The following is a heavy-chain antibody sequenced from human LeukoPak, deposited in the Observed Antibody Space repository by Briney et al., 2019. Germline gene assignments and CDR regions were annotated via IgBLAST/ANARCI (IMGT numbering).Heavy chain of an antibody. J-gene: IGHJ3*01. V-gene: IGHV3-74*01. CDR2: INGDGSTT. Sequence: PGGSLRLSCAASGFSFRSCWMHWVRHAPGKELVWVSRINGDGSTTNYADSVRGRFTISRDNAKNTLYLQMNSLRADDSAVYFCASLVGGYYPPVEAFDVWGQGTMVTVSS. D-gene: IGHD3-3*01. CDR1: GFSFRSCW. CDR3: ASLVGGYYPPVEAFDV.